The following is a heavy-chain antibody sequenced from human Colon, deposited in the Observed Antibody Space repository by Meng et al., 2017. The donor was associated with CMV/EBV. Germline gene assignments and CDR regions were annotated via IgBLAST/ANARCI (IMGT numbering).Heavy chain of an antibody. Sequence: LTCAVYGGYLSGYYWSRIRQSPGKGMGWVGNINHSENINHRPTIRSRDTITLDKSKNQFSLKLNSVAAADTAVYCCARGLRSFFDIWGQGTLVTVSS. J-gene: IGHJ4*02. D-gene: IGHD3-10*01. CDR3: ARGLRSFFDI. CDR1: GGYLSGYY. CDR2: INHSENI. V-gene: IGHV4-34*01.